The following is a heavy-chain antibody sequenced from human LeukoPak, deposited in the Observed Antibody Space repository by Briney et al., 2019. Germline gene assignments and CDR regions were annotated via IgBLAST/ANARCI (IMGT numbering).Heavy chain of an antibody. Sequence: PGGSLRLSCVASGFTFSNYAMTWVRQAPGKGLEWVSFISGSGGIRNYADSVKGRFTISRDNSKNTLSLQMNSLRAEDTAVYYCASSPRRGLILTGYYGNYFDYWGQGTLVTVSS. V-gene: IGHV3-23*01. CDR2: ISGSGGIR. D-gene: IGHD3-9*01. CDR1: GFTFSNYA. J-gene: IGHJ4*02. CDR3: ASSPRRGLILTGYYGNYFDY.